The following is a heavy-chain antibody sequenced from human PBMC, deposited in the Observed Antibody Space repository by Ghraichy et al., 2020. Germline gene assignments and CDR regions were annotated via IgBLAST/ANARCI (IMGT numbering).Heavy chain of an antibody. Sequence: GGSLRLSGAGCGLVDSSYYMTWGRQVSAKGLEWVANIEHDESEKYYVDSVKGRFTISRDNAKNSLYLQMNSLRPDDTAVYYCARGGYNYGSNPIDYWGQGTLVLVSA. CDR1: GLVDSSYY. J-gene: IGHJ4*02. CDR2: IEHDESEK. CDR3: ARGGYNYGSNPIDY. D-gene: IGHD5-18*01. V-gene: IGHV3-7*04.